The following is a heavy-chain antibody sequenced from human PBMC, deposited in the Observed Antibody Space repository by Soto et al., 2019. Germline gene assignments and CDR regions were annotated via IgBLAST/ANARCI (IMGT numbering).Heavy chain of an antibody. CDR2: IIPIFGTA. V-gene: IGHV1-69*12. CDR3: ARGQTGGGWGYYFDY. D-gene: IGHD3-16*01. Sequence: QVQLVQSGAEVKKPGSSVKVSCKASGGTFSSYAIDWVRQAPGQGLEWMGGIIPIFGTADYAQKFQGRVTITADEATSTAYMELSSLRSEDTDVYYCARGQTGGGWGYYFDYWGQGTLVTVSS. J-gene: IGHJ4*02. CDR1: GGTFSSYA.